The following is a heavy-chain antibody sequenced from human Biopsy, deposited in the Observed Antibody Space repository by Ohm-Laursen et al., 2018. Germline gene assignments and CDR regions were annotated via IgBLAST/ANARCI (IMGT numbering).Heavy chain of an antibody. CDR3: ARAGVGSDGTDSYYYGMDV. D-gene: IGHD5-24*01. J-gene: IGHJ6*02. CDR2: ISPSGATT. V-gene: IGHV1-46*01. Sequence: ASVKVSCKPSGYTFTAHYVHWVRQAPGQGLEWMGVISPSGATTSFSQKFQGRITMTRDTSTGTVYMDLNSLGSEDTAVYYCARAGVGSDGTDSYYYGMDVWGPGTTVTVSS. CDR1: GYTFTAHY.